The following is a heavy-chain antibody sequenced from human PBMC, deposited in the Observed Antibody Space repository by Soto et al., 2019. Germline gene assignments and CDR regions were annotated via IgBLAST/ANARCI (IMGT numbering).Heavy chain of an antibody. V-gene: IGHV1-69*05. CDR3: ARERSVGYCITTTSPKPFYYSAMDV. Sequence: QVQLVQSGAEVKKPGSSLKVSCKASGGTFTNYAFSWVRQAPGQGPERMGGIIHIFGTPDYAQKFQDRVIITTHESTRTVSMELNSLRSDATAVYYCARERSVGYCITTTSPKPFYYSAMDVWGQGTTVTVSS. CDR2: IIHIFGTP. CDR1: GGTFTNYA. J-gene: IGHJ6*02. D-gene: IGHD2-15*01.